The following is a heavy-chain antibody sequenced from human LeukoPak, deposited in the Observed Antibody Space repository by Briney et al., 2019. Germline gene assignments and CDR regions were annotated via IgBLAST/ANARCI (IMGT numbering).Heavy chain of an antibody. Sequence: PSETLSLTCTVSGGSISSSSYYWSWIRQHPGKGLEWIGYIYYSGSTYYNPSLKSRVTISVDTSKNQFSLKLSSVTAADTAVYYCARGLEVYYGSGSYLFDYWGQGTLVTVSS. D-gene: IGHD3-10*01. J-gene: IGHJ4*02. CDR2: IYYSGST. V-gene: IGHV4-31*03. CDR1: GGSISSSSYY. CDR3: ARGLEVYYGSGSYLFDY.